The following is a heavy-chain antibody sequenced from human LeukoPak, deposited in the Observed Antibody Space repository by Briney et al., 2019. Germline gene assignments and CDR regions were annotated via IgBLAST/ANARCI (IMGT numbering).Heavy chain of an antibody. J-gene: IGHJ6*03. CDR3: ARGCSRYYYDSSGYYYYYYYYMDV. Sequence: SETLSLTCAVYGGSFSGYYWSWIRQPPGKGLEWIGEINHSGSTNYNPSLKSRVTISVDTSKNQFSLKLSSVTAADTAVYYCARGCSRYYYDSSGYYYYYYYYMDVWGKGTTVTVSS. D-gene: IGHD3-22*01. CDR1: GGSFSGYY. V-gene: IGHV4-34*01. CDR2: INHSGST.